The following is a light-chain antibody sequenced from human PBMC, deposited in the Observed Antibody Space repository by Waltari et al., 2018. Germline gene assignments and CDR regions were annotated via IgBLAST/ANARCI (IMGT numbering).Light chain of an antibody. CDR2: HAS. V-gene: IGKV3-20*01. Sequence: SCWASHSVSSYLAWSHQKPGQAPRLLIYHASTRATGIPDRFSGSGSGTDFSLTISRLEPEDFAMYYCHQYVESPATFGQGTKVEIK. CDR3: HQYVESPAT. J-gene: IGKJ1*01. CDR1: HSVSSY.